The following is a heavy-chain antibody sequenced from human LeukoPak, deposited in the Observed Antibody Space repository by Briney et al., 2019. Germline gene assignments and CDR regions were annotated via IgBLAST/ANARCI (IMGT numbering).Heavy chain of an antibody. J-gene: IGHJ3*02. V-gene: IGHV4-59*04. CDR1: GGSISSYY. Sequence: PSETLSLTCTVSGGSISSYYWSWIRQPPGKGLEWIGIIYYRGSTYYNPSLKSRVTISVDTSKNQFSLKLSSVTAADTAVYYCARLVWRQQPDAFDIWGQGTMVTVSS. CDR2: IYYRGST. CDR3: ARLVWRQQPDAFDI. D-gene: IGHD6-13*01.